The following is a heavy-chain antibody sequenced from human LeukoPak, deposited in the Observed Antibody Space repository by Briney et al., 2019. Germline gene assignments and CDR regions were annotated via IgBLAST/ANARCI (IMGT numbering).Heavy chain of an antibody. CDR2: INHSGST. J-gene: IGHJ5*02. D-gene: IGHD3-22*01. V-gene: IGHV4-34*01. Sequence: SETLSLTCAVYGGSFSGYYWSWIRQPPGKGLEWIGEINHSGSTNYNPSLKSRVTISVDTSKNQFSLKLSSVTAADTAVYYCARSHSYDSSGYYLFDPWGQGTLVTVSS. CDR3: ARSHSYDSSGYYLFDP. CDR1: GGSFSGYY.